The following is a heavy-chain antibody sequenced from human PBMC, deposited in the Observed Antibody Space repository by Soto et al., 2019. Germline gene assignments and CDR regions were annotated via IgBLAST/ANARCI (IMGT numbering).Heavy chain of an antibody. CDR2: INPNSGGT. Sequence: ASVNVSCKSSGYTFTGYYMHWVRQTPGQGLEWMGWINPNSGGTNYAQKFQGRVTMTRDTSISTAYMELSRLRSEDTAVYYCARVINYDILTGYPYYFDYWGQGTLVTVSS. D-gene: IGHD3-9*01. J-gene: IGHJ4*02. CDR1: GYTFTGYY. V-gene: IGHV1-2*02. CDR3: ARVINYDILTGYPYYFDY.